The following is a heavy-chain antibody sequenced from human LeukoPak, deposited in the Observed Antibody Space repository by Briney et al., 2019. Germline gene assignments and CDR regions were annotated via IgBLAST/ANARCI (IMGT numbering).Heavy chain of an antibody. J-gene: IGHJ5*02. CDR1: GYTFTGYY. CDR2: INPNSGGT. Sequence: ASVKVSCKASGYTFTGYYMHWVRQALGQGLEWMGWINPNSGGTNYAQKFQGRVTMTRDTSISTAYMELSGLRSDDTAVYYCARVGRIAARPEGWFDPWGQETLVTVSS. V-gene: IGHV1-2*02. D-gene: IGHD6-6*01. CDR3: ARVGRIAARPEGWFDP.